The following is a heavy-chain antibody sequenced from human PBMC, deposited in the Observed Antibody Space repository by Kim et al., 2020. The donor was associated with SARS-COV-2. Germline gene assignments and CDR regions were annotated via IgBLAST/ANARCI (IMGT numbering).Heavy chain of an antibody. J-gene: IGHJ4*02. CDR1: GFTFSSYG. V-gene: IGHV3-30*18. Sequence: GGSLRLSCAASGFTFSSYGMHWVRQAPGKGLEWVAVISYDGSNKYYADSVKGRFTISRDNSKNTLYLQMNSLRAEDTAVYYCAKDPQYSSGPYHWGQGTL. CDR3: AKDPQYSSGPYH. CDR2: ISYDGSNK. D-gene: IGHD6-19*01.